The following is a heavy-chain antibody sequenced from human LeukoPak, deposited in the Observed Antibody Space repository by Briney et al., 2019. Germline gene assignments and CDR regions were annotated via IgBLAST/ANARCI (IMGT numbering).Heavy chain of an antibody. J-gene: IGHJ4*02. CDR3: ARGPLRSCSGGSCPLDY. Sequence: PGGSLRLSCEASGFTLSRYWMSWVRQAPGKGLEWVANIKQDGSERYYVDSVKGRFTISRDNANNSLYLQMNSLRAEDTAVYYCARGPLRSCSGGSCPLDYWGQGTLVTVSS. V-gene: IGHV3-7*05. D-gene: IGHD2-15*01. CDR2: IKQDGSER. CDR1: GFTLSRYW.